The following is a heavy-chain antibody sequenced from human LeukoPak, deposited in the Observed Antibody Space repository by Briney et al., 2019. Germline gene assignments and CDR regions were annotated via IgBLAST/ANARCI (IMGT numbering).Heavy chain of an antibody. CDR1: GYTFTSYD. Sequence: ASVKVSCKASGYTFTSYDINWVRQATGQGLEWMGWMNPNSGNTGYAQKFQGRVTMTRNTSISTAYMELSSLRSEDTAVYYCARGRYYYGSYFFDCWGQGTLVTVSS. CDR2: MNPNSGNT. V-gene: IGHV1-8*01. J-gene: IGHJ4*02. D-gene: IGHD3-10*01. CDR3: ARGRYYYGSYFFDC.